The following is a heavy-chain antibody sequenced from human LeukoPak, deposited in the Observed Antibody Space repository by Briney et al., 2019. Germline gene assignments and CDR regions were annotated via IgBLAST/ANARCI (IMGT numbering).Heavy chain of an antibody. CDR3: ARRGRASGTTSFGFDI. CDR2: IYYSGST. D-gene: IGHD1-1*01. J-gene: IGHJ3*02. V-gene: IGHV4-39*01. Sequence: PSETLSLTCTVSGGSISSSSYYWGWIRQPPGKGLEWIGSIYYSGSTYFNPSLKSRVTLSVDTSKNQFSLNLSSVTAADTAVYYCARRGRASGTTSFGFDIWGQGTLVTVSS. CDR1: GGSISSSSYY.